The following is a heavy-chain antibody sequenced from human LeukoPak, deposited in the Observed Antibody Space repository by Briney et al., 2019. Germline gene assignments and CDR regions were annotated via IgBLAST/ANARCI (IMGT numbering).Heavy chain of an antibody. Sequence: SETLSLTCAVYGGSFSGDYWSWIRQPPGKGLEWIGEINHSGRTDYKPSLKSRVTISVDTSKNQFSLKLNSVTAADTAVYYCARLKCSSTSCFYYYYMDVWGKGTTVTISS. D-gene: IGHD2-2*01. CDR2: INHSGRT. CDR3: ARLKCSSTSCFYYYYMDV. J-gene: IGHJ6*03. V-gene: IGHV4-34*01. CDR1: GGSFSGDY.